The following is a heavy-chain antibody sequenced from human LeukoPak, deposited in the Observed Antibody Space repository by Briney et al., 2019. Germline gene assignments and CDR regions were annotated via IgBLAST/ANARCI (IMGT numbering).Heavy chain of an antibody. CDR3: ARDAPDCSGTSCYLYAFDI. CDR2: INHSGST. V-gene: IGHV4-34*01. D-gene: IGHD2-2*01. Sequence: SETLSLTCAVYGGSFSGYYWSWIRQPPGKGLEWIGEINHSGSTNYNPSLKSRVTISVDTSKNQFSLKLSSVTAADTAVYYCARDAPDCSGTSCYLYAFDIWGQGTMVTVSS. CDR1: GGSFSGYY. J-gene: IGHJ3*02.